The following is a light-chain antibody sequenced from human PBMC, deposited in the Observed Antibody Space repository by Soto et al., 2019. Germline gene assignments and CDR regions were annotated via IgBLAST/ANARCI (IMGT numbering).Light chain of an antibody. CDR1: QSISSY. CDR3: QQSYSTPRT. CDR2: AAS. V-gene: IGKV1-39*01. Sequence: DIQMTQSPSSLSASVGDRVTITCRASQSISSYLNWYQQKPGKAPKLLIYAASSLQSGVPSRFSGSGSGTDFTLTISSLQPEYFATYYCQQSYSTPRTFGQGTKVDSK. J-gene: IGKJ1*01.